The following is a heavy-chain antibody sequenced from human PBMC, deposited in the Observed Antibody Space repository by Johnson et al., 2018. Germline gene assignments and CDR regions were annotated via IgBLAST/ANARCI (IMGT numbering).Heavy chain of an antibody. CDR3: ASQLYCSGGSCYSRDVDY. D-gene: IGHD2-15*01. V-gene: IGHV3-21*01. Sequence: EVQLVETGGGLVTPGGSLRLSCAASGFTFSSYAMSWVRQAPGKGLEWVSTISNHINSIYYADSVKGRFTISRDNAKNSLYLQMNNLRAEDTAVYYCASQLYCSGGSCYSRDVDYWGQGTLVTVSS. J-gene: IGHJ4*02. CDR2: ISNHINSI. CDR1: GFTFSSYA.